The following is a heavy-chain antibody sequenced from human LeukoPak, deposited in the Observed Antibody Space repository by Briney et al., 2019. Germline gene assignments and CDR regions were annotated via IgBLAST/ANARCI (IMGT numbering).Heavy chain of an antibody. Sequence: GGSLRLSCAASGFTFSNAWMSWVRQAPGKGLEWVGRIKSKTDGGTTDYAAPVKGRFTISRDDSKNTLYLQMNSLKTEDTAVYYCTDGSGDYAFDIWGQGTMVTVSS. D-gene: IGHD3-10*01. V-gene: IGHV3-15*01. CDR3: TDGSGDYAFDI. J-gene: IGHJ3*02. CDR2: IKSKTDGGTT. CDR1: GFTFSNAW.